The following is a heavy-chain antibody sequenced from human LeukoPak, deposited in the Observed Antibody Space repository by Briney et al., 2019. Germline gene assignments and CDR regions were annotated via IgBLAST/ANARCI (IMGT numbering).Heavy chain of an antibody. D-gene: IGHD5-12*01. J-gene: IGHJ4*02. CDR3: AKVFFVHIVATPYFDY. CDR2: ISGRGGST. CDR1: VFTFSSYA. V-gene: IGHV3-23*01. Sequence: GGSLRLSCAASVFTFSSYAMSWVRQAPGKGLDGVSAISGRGGSTYYADSVKGRFTISRDNSKNTLYLQMNSLRAEDTAVYYCAKVFFVHIVATPYFDYWGQGTLVTVSS.